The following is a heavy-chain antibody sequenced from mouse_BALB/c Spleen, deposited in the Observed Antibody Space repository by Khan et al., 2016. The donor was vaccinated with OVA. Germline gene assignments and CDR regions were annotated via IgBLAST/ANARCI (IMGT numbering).Heavy chain of an antibody. CDR2: ISYSGST. J-gene: IGHJ4*01. V-gene: IGHV3-2*02. Sequence: EVKLEEAGPGLVKPSQSLSLTCTVTGYSITSDYAWNWIRQFPGNKLEWMGYISYSGSTSYNPSLKSRISITRDTSKNQFFLQLTSVTTEDTATYYCARSWVPYYYAMDDWGQGTSVTVSS. CDR1: GYSITSDYA. CDR3: ARSWVPYYYAMDD.